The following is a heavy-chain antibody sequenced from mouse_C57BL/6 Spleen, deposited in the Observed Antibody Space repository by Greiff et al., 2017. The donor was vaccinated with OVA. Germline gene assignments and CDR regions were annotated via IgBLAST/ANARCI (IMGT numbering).Heavy chain of an antibody. CDR1: GYTFTNYW. J-gene: IGHJ3*01. CDR3: ARSVDGYSFAY. CDR2: IYPGGGYT. D-gene: IGHD2-3*01. Sequence: QVHVKQSGAELVRPGTSVKMSCKASGYTFTNYWIGWAKQRPGHGLEWIGDIYPGGGYTNYNEKFKGKATLTADKSSSTAYMQFSSLTSEDSAIYYCARSVDGYSFAYWGQGTLVTVSA. V-gene: IGHV1-63*01.